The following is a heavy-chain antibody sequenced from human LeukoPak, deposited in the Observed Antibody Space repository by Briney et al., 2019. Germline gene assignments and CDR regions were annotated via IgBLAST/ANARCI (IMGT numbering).Heavy chain of an antibody. CDR1: GGPISSYY. V-gene: IGHV4-4*07. CDR3: SRNYYDSSGYPVIDY. CDR2: NYTSGST. D-gene: IGHD3-22*01. Sequence: SETLSLTCTVSGGPISSYYWRWMPQPAGKGLEWMGRNYTSGSTNYHPSLTRRVTMSVGTSKNQFSLRLGSVTAADTAVYYCSRNYYDSSGYPVIDYWGQGTLVTVSS. J-gene: IGHJ4*02.